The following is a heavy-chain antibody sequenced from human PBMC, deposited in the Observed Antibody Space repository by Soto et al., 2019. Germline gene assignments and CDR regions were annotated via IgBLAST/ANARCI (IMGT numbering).Heavy chain of an antibody. CDR2: MNPNSGNT. CDR1: GYTFTSYD. J-gene: IGHJ6*02. Sequence: GASVKVSCKASGYTFTSYDINWVRQATGQGLEWMGWMNPNSGNTGYAQKFQGRVTMTRNTSISTAYMELSSLRSEDTAVYYCASPLRYYDILTGYYTTYYYGMDVWG. V-gene: IGHV1-8*01. D-gene: IGHD3-9*01. CDR3: ASPLRYYDILTGYYTTYYYGMDV.